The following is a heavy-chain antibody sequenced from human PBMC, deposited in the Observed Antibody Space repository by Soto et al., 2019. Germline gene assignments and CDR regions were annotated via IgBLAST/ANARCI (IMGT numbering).Heavy chain of an antibody. Sequence: GGSLRLSCVAPGFTFTSNAMSWVRQAPGKGLEWVSAISGDGGDTYYADSVRGRFTISRDNSKNTLSLQMNSLRDEDTALYYCVKDFRCADWGQGALVTVYS. CDR3: VKDFRCAD. V-gene: IGHV3-23*01. D-gene: IGHD2-8*01. CDR2: ISGDGGDT. CDR1: GFTFTSNA. J-gene: IGHJ4*02.